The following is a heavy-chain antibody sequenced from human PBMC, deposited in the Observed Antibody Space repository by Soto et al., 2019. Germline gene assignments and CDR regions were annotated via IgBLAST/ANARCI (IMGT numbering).Heavy chain of an antibody. V-gene: IGHV2-5*02. D-gene: IGHD2-15*01. Sequence: QITLKESGPAVVKPTQTLTVTCTFSGFSLSATGVGVGWIRQPPGKALKWLALLYWDDDTRYSPSLKNRLTIAKDTSKNQVVLIMTNVDPADTGTYYCAHHSHVVDGPPPGNNWFDPWGQGTLVTVSS. CDR2: LYWDDDT. CDR3: AHHSHVVDGPPPGNNWFDP. J-gene: IGHJ5*02. CDR1: GFSLSATGVG.